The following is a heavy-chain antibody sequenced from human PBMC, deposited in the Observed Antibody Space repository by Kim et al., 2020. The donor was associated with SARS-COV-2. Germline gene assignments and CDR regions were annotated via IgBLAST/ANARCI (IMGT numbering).Heavy chain of an antibody. J-gene: IGHJ4*02. V-gene: IGHV3-23*01. D-gene: IGHD3-9*01. Sequence: KGRFTISRDNSKNTLYLQMNSLSAEDTAVYYCAGSYYDILTGPSPFDYWGQGTLVTVSS. CDR3: AGSYYDILTGPSPFDY.